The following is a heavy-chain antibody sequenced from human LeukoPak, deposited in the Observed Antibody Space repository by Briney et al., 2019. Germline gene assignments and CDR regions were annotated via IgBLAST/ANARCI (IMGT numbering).Heavy chain of an antibody. CDR3: ARSCSSTSCYSYYYYYMDV. CDR1: GGSISSYY. D-gene: IGHD2-2*02. J-gene: IGHJ6*03. Sequence: SETLSLTCTVSGGSISSYYWSWIRQPAGKGLEWIGRIYTSGSTNYNPCLKSRVTMSVDTSKNQFSLKLSSVTAADTAVYYCARSCSSTSCYSYYYYYMDVWGKGTTVTVSS. CDR2: IYTSGST. V-gene: IGHV4-4*07.